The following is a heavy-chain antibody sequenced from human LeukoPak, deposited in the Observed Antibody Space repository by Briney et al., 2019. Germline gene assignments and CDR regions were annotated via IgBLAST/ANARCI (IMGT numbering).Heavy chain of an antibody. CDR2: ISRSGSTI. D-gene: IGHD2-2*02. J-gene: IGHJ4*02. CDR1: GFTFTTYW. CDR3: ARDTEHLYFVFDY. V-gene: IGHV3-48*02. Sequence: GGSLRLSCAASGFTFTTYWMSWVRQAPGKGLEWVSYISRSGSTIYYADSVKGRFTISRDNAKNSLYLQMNSLRDEDTAVYYCARDTEHLYFVFDYWGQGTLVTVSS.